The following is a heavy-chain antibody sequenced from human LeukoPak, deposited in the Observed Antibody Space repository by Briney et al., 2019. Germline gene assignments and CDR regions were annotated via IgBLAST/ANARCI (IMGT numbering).Heavy chain of an antibody. CDR2: ISGSGGSA. D-gene: IGHD3-10*01. J-gene: IGHJ4*02. CDR3: AKGSMVRGVIDY. V-gene: IGHV3-23*01. Sequence: PGGSLRLSCAASGFTFSSYAMSWVRQAPGKGLEWVSAISGSGGSAYYADSVKGRFTISRDNSKNTLYLQMNSLRAEDTAVYYCAKGSMVRGVIDYWGQGTLVTVSS. CDR1: GFTFSSYA.